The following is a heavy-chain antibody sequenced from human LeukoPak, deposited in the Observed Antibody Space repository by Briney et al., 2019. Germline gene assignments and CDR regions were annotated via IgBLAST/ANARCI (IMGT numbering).Heavy chain of an antibody. CDR3: ARAPPQWELRAGYLGAFDI. D-gene: IGHD1-26*01. V-gene: IGHV3-20*04. Sequence: PGGSLRLSCAASGFTFDDYGMSLVRQAPGKGLEWVSGINWNGGSTGYADSVKGRFTISRDNAKNSLYLQMNSLRAEDTALYYCARAPPQWELRAGYLGAFDIWGQGTMVTVSS. CDR1: GFTFDDYG. CDR2: INWNGGST. J-gene: IGHJ3*02.